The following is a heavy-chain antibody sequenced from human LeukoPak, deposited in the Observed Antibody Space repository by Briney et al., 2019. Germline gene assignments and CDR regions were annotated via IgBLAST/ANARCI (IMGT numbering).Heavy chain of an antibody. CDR1: GFTVSDNY. V-gene: IGHV3-66*01. CDR2: IYGGDST. D-gene: IGHD3-10*01. J-gene: IGHJ4*02. CDR3: ASPDLFGSGSSGDY. Sequence: GGSLRLSCAASGFTVSDNYMNWVRQAPGKGLEWVSVIYGGDSTYYADSVKGRFTISRDESKNTLYLQMTSLRAEDTAVYYCASPDLFGSGSSGDYWGQGTLVTVSS.